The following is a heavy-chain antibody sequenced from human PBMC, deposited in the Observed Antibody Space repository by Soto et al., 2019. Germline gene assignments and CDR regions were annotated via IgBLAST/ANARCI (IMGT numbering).Heavy chain of an antibody. D-gene: IGHD1-26*01. CDR1: GGSISSSNW. V-gene: IGHV4-4*02. J-gene: IGHJ5*02. CDR2: IYHSGNT. Sequence: VQLRQSGPGLVKPSGTLSLTCAVSGGSISSSNWWTWVRQAPGKGLEWIGEIYHSGNTYYNPSLKGRVTITLDKSNNQFSLKLNSGTAADTAVYYCATLPPRVVASLLPIPTCGQGTLVTVSS. CDR3: ATLPPRVVASLLPIPT.